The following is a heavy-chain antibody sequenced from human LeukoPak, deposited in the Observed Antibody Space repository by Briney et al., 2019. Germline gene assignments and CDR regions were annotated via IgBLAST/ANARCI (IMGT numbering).Heavy chain of an antibody. CDR1: GYSVSSRNW. Sequence: SETLSLTCTVSGYSVSSRNWWGWIRQSPGTGLEWMGYVYYDGTTYYNPSLKSRVTMSVDTSQNNFSLKLTSVTAVDTALYYCVRTNAVTGSFYFDYWGQGSVVTVSS. CDR3: VRTNAVTGSFYFDY. CDR2: VYYDGTT. V-gene: IGHV4-28*01. D-gene: IGHD3-9*01. J-gene: IGHJ4*02.